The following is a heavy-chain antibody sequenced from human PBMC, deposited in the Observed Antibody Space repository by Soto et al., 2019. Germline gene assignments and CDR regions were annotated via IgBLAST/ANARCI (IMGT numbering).Heavy chain of an antibody. V-gene: IGHV4-31*03. J-gene: IGHJ4*02. CDR3: ARTDAYNSSFFDS. CDR2: IFHTGRT. CDR1: GGSVNSAY. Sequence: QVQLQEMGPGLVNPSQTLTITCTVSGGSVNSAYWSWIRQLPGKGLEWMGNIFHTGRTFYNPSVKSRVGILIDTSKPLVSLKVRPVTAADTAVYYCARTDAYNSSFFDSWGQGTVVTVSS. D-gene: IGHD6-6*01.